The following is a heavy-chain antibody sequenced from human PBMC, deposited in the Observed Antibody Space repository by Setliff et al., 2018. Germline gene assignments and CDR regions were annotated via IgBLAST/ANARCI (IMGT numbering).Heavy chain of an antibody. CDR2: ISPIYGYT. Sequence: GASVKVSCKASGFVFTNYAITWVRQAPGQGLEWMGWISPIYGYTSYAQKFQDRVTITAXXXXXXXXXXXXXXXXXXXXXXXXVRGSGPRVVVAMPXDYWGQGXXVTVSS. D-gene: IGHD2-2*01. J-gene: IGHJ4*02. CDR1: GFVFTNYA. V-gene: IGHV1-8*02. CDR3: VRGSGPRVVVAMPXDY.